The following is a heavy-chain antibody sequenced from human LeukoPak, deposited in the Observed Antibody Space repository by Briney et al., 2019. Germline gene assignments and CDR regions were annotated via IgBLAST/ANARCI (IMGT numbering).Heavy chain of an antibody. CDR2: ISYDGSNK. J-gene: IGHJ3*02. D-gene: IGHD3-22*01. CDR1: GFTFSSYA. CDR3: ARQYYYDSSGYYYSAFDI. Sequence: QPGRSLRLSCAASGFTFSSYAMHWVRQAPGKGLEWVAVISYDGSNKYYADSVKGRFTISRDNSKNTLYLQMNSLRAEDTAMYYCARQYYYDSSGYYYSAFDIWGQGTMVTVSS. V-gene: IGHV3-30-3*01.